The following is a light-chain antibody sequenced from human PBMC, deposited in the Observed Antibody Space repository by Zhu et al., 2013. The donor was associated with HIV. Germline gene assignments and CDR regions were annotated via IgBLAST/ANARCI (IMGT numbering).Light chain of an antibody. CDR2: GAS. J-gene: IGKJ5*01. CDR3: QQYGSSPIT. Sequence: DIVMTQSPATLSVSPGERATLSCRASQSVTSTHLAWYQQKLGQAPRLLIYGASSRATGIPDRFSGSGSGTDFTLTISRLEPEDFAVYYCQQYGSSPITFGQGTRLEIK. CDR1: QSVTSTH. V-gene: IGKV3-20*01.